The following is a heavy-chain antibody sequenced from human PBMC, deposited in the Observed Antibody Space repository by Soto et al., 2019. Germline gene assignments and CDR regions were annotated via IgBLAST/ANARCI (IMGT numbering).Heavy chain of an antibody. V-gene: IGHV4-59*01. CDR3: VRGIAAAGGFDY. D-gene: IGHD6-13*01. CDR2: IYYSGST. CDR1: GGYISSYY. Sequence: SETLSLTCTVSGGYISSYYWSWIRQPPGKGLEWIGYIYYSGSTNYNPSLKSRVTISVDTSKNQFSLKLSSVTAADTAVYYCVRGIAAAGGFDYWGQGTLVTVSS. J-gene: IGHJ4*02.